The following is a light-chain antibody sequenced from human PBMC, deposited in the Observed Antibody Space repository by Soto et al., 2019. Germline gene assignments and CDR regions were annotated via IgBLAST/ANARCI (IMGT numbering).Light chain of an antibody. CDR1: ASDVGGYSY. CDR2: DVS. V-gene: IGLV2-11*01. J-gene: IGLJ1*01. Sequence: QSALTQPRSVSGSPGQSVTISCTGTASDVGGYSYVSWYQQHPGKGPKLIIYDVSKWPSGVPDRFSGSKSGNTASLTIPGLQAEDEGDYYCCSYAGSYTFVFGTGTKVTVL. CDR3: CSYAGSYTFV.